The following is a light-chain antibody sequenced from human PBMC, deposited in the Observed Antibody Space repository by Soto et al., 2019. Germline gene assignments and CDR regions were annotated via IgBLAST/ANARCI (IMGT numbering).Light chain of an antibody. V-gene: IGKV3-20*01. CDR1: QSVSSSY. Sequence: EIVLTQSPGTVSLSQGERATLSCRASQSVSSSYLAWYQQRPGQAPRLLIYGASTRATGIPDSFSGSGSGTEFTLTISSLQAEDFAVYYCQQYNIWPITFGPGTRLDI. CDR2: GAS. J-gene: IGKJ5*01. CDR3: QQYNIWPIT.